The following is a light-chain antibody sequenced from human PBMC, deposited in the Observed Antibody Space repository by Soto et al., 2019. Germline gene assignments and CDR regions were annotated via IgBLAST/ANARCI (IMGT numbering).Light chain of an antibody. CDR1: SSDVGGYNY. CDR3: SSYTRSSTYV. V-gene: IGLV2-14*01. Sequence: QSVLTQPASVSGSPEQSITLSCTGTSSDVGGYNYVSWYQQHPGKAPKPMIYDVSIRPSGVSNRFSRSKSGNTASLTISGLKAEDEAHYYCSSYTRSSTYVFGTGTKLTVL. CDR2: DVS. J-gene: IGLJ1*01.